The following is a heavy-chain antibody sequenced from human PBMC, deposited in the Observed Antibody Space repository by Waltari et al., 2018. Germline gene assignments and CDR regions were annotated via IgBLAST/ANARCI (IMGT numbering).Heavy chain of an antibody. V-gene: IGHV3-30*02. CDR1: GFTFSSYG. CDR3: AKAGGDTAPVDY. Sequence: QVQLVESGGGVVQPGGSLRLSCAASGFTFSSYGMTWVGQAPGKGLEWVAFIRYDGSNKYYADSVKGRFTISRDNSKNTLYLQMNSLRAEDTAVYYCAKAGGDTAPVDYWGQGTLVTVSS. J-gene: IGHJ4*02. D-gene: IGHD5-18*01. CDR2: IRYDGSNK.